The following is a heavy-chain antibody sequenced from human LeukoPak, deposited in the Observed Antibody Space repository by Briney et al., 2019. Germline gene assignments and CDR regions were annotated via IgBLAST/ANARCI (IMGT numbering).Heavy chain of an antibody. CDR2: ISEDESDK. V-gene: IGHV3-30*18. Sequence: GGSLRLSCAASGFTFREYGIHWVRQAPGKGLEWVAVISEDESDKQYADSVKGRFTISRDNSKNTVYLQMNSLRAEDTAVYYCAKDRRYYDSTGYYWYFDYWGQGTLVTVSS. CDR3: AKDRRYYDSTGYYWYFDY. J-gene: IGHJ4*02. CDR1: GFTFREYG. D-gene: IGHD3-22*01.